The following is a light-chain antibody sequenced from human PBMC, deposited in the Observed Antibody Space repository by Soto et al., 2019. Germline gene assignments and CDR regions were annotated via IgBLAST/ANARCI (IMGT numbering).Light chain of an antibody. V-gene: IGLV1-40*01. J-gene: IGLJ1*01. Sequence: QSVLTQPPSVSGAPGQSVTISCAGSTSNIGAGYEVHWYQQLPGSGPKPLIVGNNNQPSGVPDRFSGSKSDTSASLAITGLQPEDEADYYCQSYDAGLIGYVFGSGTKLTVL. CDR3: QSYDAGLIGYV. CDR1: TSNIGAGYE. CDR2: GNN.